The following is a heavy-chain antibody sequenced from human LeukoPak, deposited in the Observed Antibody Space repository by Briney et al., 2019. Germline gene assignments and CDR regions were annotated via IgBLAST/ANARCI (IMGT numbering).Heavy chain of an antibody. J-gene: IGHJ6*03. D-gene: IGHD6-13*01. CDR3: AKDRAASGTGSYYYMDV. CDR2: VSGSGGST. CDR1: GLTFSTYA. Sequence: GGSLRLSCAASGLTFSTYAMSWVRQAPRKRLEWVSGVSGSGGSTYYADSVKGRFTISRDNSKNTLYLQMSGLRAEDTAVYYCAKDRAASGTGSYYYMDVWGKGTTVTVSS. V-gene: IGHV3-23*01.